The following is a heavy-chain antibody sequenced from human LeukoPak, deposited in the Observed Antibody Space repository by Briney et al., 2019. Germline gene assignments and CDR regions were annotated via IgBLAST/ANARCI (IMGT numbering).Heavy chain of an antibody. CDR1: GISFGVKG. V-gene: IGHV3-33*01. CDR3: ARDLQAMYFQD. J-gene: IGHJ4*02. CDR2: IGHAGNSI. Sequence: LSWVPTGISFGVKGSQSVRQPPRKRKEWVAVIGHAGNSIYYGDSVKGRFTITRDNSKNTLFLQMSSLTAEDTAVYYCARDLQAMYFQDWGQGALVTVAS. D-gene: IGHD3-9*01.